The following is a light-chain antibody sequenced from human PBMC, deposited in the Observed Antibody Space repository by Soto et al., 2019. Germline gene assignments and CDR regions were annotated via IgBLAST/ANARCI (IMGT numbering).Light chain of an antibody. V-gene: IGLV2-14*01. Sequence: QSALTQPASVSGSPGQSITISCTGTSSDVGGYNYVSWYQQHPGKAPKLIIFEVSNRPSGVSNRFSGSKSGNTASLTISRLQAEDEADYHCSSYTTTTTLGVFGGGTKLTVL. CDR2: EVS. CDR1: SSDVGGYNY. J-gene: IGLJ3*02. CDR3: SSYTTTTTLGV.